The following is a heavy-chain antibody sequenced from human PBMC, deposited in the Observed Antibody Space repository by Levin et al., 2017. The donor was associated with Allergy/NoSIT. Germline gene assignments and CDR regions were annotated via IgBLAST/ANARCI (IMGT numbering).Heavy chain of an antibody. D-gene: IGHD3-22*01. CDR1: GGSFSGYY. V-gene: IGHV4-34*01. J-gene: IGHJ3*02. CDR2: INHSGST. CDR3: ARGLNDYYDSSGYYPVGAFDS. Sequence: SETLSLTCAVYGGSFSGYYWSWIRQPPGKGLEWIGEINHSGSTNYNPSLKSRVTISVDTSKNQFSLKLSSVTAADTAVYYCARGLNDYYDSSGYYPVGAFDSWGQGTMVTVSS.